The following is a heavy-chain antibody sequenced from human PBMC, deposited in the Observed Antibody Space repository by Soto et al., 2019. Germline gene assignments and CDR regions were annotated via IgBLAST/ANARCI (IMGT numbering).Heavy chain of an antibody. CDR1: GYSMTSGGYY. D-gene: IGHD1-26*01. Sequence: SETLSLPCTVSGYSMTSGGYYWSWIRHLPGKGLQWIGYIYYSGGTQFNPSLKSRVSMSVDTSKNQFSLRLSSVTAADTAVYYSATLLGAHQHYYFGIDVFGRVTTFAFYS. V-gene: IGHV4-31*03. CDR2: IYYSGGT. J-gene: IGHJ6*02. CDR3: ATLLGAHQHYYFGIDV.